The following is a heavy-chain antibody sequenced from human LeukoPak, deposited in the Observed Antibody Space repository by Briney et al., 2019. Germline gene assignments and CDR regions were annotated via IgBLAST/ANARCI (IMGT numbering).Heavy chain of an antibody. J-gene: IGHJ3*02. CDR3: VLGAYWNDDKNAFHI. D-gene: IGHD1-1*01. CDR1: GLTFSSYD. CDR2: IGATGDT. V-gene: IGHV3-13*01. Sequence: GGSQRLSCAASGLTFSSYDMHWVRQAPGKSLEWVSSIGATGDTYYAGSVKGRFTISRENAKKSLYLQMSSLRVEDTAVYFCVLGAYWNDDKNAFHIWGPGTLVTVSS.